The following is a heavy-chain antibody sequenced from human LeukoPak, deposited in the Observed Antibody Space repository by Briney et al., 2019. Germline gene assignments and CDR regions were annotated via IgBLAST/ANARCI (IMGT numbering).Heavy chain of an antibody. V-gene: IGHV3-23*01. CDR3: AKECDYSPGHKFDL. CDR1: GFTFTNYL. J-gene: IGHJ4*02. Sequence: GGSLRLSCAASGFTFTNYLMSWVRQAPGKGLEWVSVLFTGGGRTLYADSVKGRFTISGDTSRTTLYLQMNGLRAEDTAVYYCAKECDYSPGHKFDLWGQGTLVTVSS. D-gene: IGHD3-10*01. CDR2: LFTGGGRT.